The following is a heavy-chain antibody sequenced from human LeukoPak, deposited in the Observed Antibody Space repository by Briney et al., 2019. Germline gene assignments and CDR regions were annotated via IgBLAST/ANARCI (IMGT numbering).Heavy chain of an antibody. D-gene: IGHD3-16*01. Sequence: GGSLRPSCAASGFTFSSYGLHWVRQAPGRGLVWVSRINSDGRSIGYADFVKGRFTISRDNAKNTLFLQMNSLTVEDTAIYYCGNDLSWGSTDYWGQGTLVTVSS. CDR1: GFTFSSYG. V-gene: IGHV3-74*01. CDR3: GNDLSWGSTDY. CDR2: INSDGRSI. J-gene: IGHJ4*02.